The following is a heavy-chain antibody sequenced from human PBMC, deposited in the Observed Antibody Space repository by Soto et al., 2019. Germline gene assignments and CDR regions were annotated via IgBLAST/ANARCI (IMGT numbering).Heavy chain of an antibody. J-gene: IGHJ4*02. CDR3: ARDATRITMIVVVPPLDY. CDR1: GYTFTSYG. V-gene: IGHV1-18*04. D-gene: IGHD3-22*01. Sequence: ASVKVSCKASGYTFTSYGISWVRQAPGQGLEWMGWISAYNGNTNYAQKLQGRVTMTTDPSTSTAYMELRSLRSDDTAVYYCARDATRITMIVVVPPLDYWGQGTLVTVSS. CDR2: ISAYNGNT.